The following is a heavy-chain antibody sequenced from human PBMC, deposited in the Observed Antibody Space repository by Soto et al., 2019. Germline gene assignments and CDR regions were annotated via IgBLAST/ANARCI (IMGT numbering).Heavy chain of an antibody. CDR1: GGSISSSSYY. CDR3: ARQGRWDIVVVVAATETYYFDY. J-gene: IGHJ4*02. Sequence: SETLSLTCTVSGGSISSSSYYWGWIRQPPGKGLEWIGSIYYSGSTYYNPSLKSRVTISVDTSKNQFSLKLSSVTAADTAVYYCARQGRWDIVVVVAATETYYFDYWGQGTLVTVSS. CDR2: IYYSGST. V-gene: IGHV4-39*01. D-gene: IGHD2-15*01.